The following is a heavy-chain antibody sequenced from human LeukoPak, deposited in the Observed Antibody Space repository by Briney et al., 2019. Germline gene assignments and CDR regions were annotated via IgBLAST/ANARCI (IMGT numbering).Heavy chain of an antibody. CDR3: AKGSYGSGSYLDY. J-gene: IGHJ4*02. Sequence: GGSLRLSCAASGFTFSGYSFNWVRQAPGKGLEWVSFISGSSTYIYYADSVKGRFTISRDNSKNTLYLQMNSLRAEDTAVYYCAKGSYGSGSYLDYWGQGTLVTVSS. CDR2: ISGSSTYI. D-gene: IGHD3-10*01. CDR1: GFTFSGYS. V-gene: IGHV3-21*04.